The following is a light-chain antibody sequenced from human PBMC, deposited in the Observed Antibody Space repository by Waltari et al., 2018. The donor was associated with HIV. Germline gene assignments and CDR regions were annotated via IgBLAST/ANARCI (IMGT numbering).Light chain of an antibody. J-gene: IGLJ2*01. CDR3: QTWGAGIVV. Sequence: QLVLTQSPSASASLGASVKPNCPLSSAHSIYAIAWHQQQPEQGPRYWMKLNSDGSHRKGDGIPDRFSGSASGAERYLTISNVQSEDEGTYYCQTWGAGIVVFGGGTRLSVL. V-gene: IGLV4-69*01. CDR2: LNSDGSH. CDR1: SAHSIYA.